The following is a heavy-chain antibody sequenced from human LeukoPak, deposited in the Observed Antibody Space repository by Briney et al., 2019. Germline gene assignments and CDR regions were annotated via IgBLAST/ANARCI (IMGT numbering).Heavy chain of an antibody. CDR2: INSDGSIT. CDR3: ARGPPGYYYGMDV. V-gene: IGHV3-74*01. Sequence: GGSLRLSCAASGFTFNRYWMHWVRQAPGKGLVWVSHINSDGSITSYAESVKGRFTVSRDNAKNTLYLQMDSLRAEDTAVYYCARGPPGYYYGMDVWGQGTTVSVSS. CDR1: GFTFNRYW. J-gene: IGHJ6*02.